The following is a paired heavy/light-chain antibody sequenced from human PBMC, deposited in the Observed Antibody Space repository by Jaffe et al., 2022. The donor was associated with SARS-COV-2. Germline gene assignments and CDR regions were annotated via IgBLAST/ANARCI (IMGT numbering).Heavy chain of an antibody. V-gene: IGHV4-39*01. CDR3: ARLQRQKSYFDY. J-gene: IGHJ4*02. Sequence: QLQLQESGPGLVKPSETLSLTCTVSGGSISSTSYYWGWIRQPPGKGLEWIGNIYYGGSTYYNPSLKSRVTISVDTSKNQFSLKLSSVSAADTAMFYCARLQRQKSYFDYWGQGTLVTVSS. CDR1: GGSISSTSYY. CDR2: IYYGGST. D-gene: IGHD5-18*01.
Light chain of an antibody. J-gene: IGLJ3*02. CDR3: CSYAGSSTLV. CDR1: SSDVGNYDL. V-gene: IGLV2-23*01. CDR2: EGS. Sequence: QSALTQPASVSGSPGQSITISCTGTSSDVGNYDLVSWYQQHPDKAPKLMIYEGSKRPSGVSNRFSGSKSGITASLTISGLQAEDEADYYCCSYAGSSTLVFGGGTRLTVL.